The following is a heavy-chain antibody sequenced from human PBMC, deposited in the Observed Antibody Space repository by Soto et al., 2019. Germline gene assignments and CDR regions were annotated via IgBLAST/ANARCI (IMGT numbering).Heavy chain of an antibody. V-gene: IGHV3-23*01. CDR3: SKDQEGWGGGSFDY. CDR1: GFIFSSYA. Sequence: PGGSLRLSCAASGFIFSSYAMNWVRQAPGKGLEWVSGIRPSGYGTYYADSVKGRFTISRDNSKNTLYLQMNTLRAEDTAVYYCSKDQEGWGGGSFDYWGQGILVTVSS. D-gene: IGHD2-21*01. CDR2: IRPSGYGT. J-gene: IGHJ4*02.